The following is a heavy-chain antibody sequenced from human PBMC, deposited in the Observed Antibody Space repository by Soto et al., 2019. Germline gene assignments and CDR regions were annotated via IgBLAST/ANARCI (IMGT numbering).Heavy chain of an antibody. CDR1: GFIFSNYW. J-gene: IGHJ3*01. Sequence: GGSLRLSCAASGFIFSNYWMHWVRQAPEKGLVWVSRINSDGSRTDYADSVKGRFTISRDNAKKILYLQMNSLRAEDTAVYFCAQEVAAFDVWGQGTVVTVSS. V-gene: IGHV3-74*01. CDR2: INSDGSRT. D-gene: IGHD2-15*01. CDR3: AQEVAAFDV.